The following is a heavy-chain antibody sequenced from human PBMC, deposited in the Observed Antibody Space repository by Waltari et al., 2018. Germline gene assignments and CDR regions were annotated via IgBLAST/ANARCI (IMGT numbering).Heavy chain of an antibody. CDR3: VIAARGPEDY. Sequence: QVQLVESGGGVVQPGRSLRLSCAASGFTFSSYAMPWVRQAPGKGLEWVAVISYDGSNKYYADSVKGRFTISRDNSKNTLYLQMNSLRAEDTAVYYCVIAARGPEDYWGQGTLVTVSS. J-gene: IGHJ4*02. CDR2: ISYDGSNK. V-gene: IGHV3-30-3*01. CDR1: GFTFSSYA. D-gene: IGHD6-6*01.